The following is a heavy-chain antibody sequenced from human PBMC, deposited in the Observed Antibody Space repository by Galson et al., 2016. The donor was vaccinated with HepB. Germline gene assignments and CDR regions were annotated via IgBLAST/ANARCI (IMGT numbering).Heavy chain of an antibody. J-gene: IGHJ4*02. V-gene: IGHV1-2*06. Sequence: SVKVSCKASGYGFTDSYIHWVRQAPGHGLEWLGRINPQSGVTHIAQKFQGRVTLTRDISMNTAYMEVSELTSDDTSVFFCARDFSTVTTNSWGQGTQIIVSP. CDR1: GYGFTDSY. CDR2: INPQSGVT. D-gene: IGHD4-17*01. CDR3: ARDFSTVTTNS.